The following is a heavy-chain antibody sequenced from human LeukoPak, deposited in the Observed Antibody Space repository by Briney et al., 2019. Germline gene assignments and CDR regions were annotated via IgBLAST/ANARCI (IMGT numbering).Heavy chain of an antibody. V-gene: IGHV3-43*02. D-gene: IGHD5-24*01. CDR3: AKAGVEMATIGVDY. Sequence: GSLRLSCAASGFTFDDYAMHWVRQAPGKGLGWVSLISGDDGSTYYADSVKGRFTISRDNSKNSLYLQMNSLRTEDTALYYCAKAGVEMATIGVDYWGQGTLVTVSS. CDR1: GFTFDDYA. J-gene: IGHJ4*02. CDR2: ISGDDGST.